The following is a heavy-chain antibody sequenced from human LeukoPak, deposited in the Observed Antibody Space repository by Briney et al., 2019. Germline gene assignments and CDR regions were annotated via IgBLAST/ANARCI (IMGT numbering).Heavy chain of an antibody. D-gene: IGHD2-2*02. J-gene: IGHJ3*02. Sequence: ASVKVSCKASGYTFTGYYMHWVRQAPGQGLEWMGWINPNSGGTNYAQKFQGRVTMTRDTSISTAYMEPSRLRSDDTAVYYCATLGYCSSTSCYRTSAFDIWGQGTMVTVSS. CDR2: INPNSGGT. V-gene: IGHV1-2*02. CDR3: ATLGYCSSTSCYRTSAFDI. CDR1: GYTFTGYY.